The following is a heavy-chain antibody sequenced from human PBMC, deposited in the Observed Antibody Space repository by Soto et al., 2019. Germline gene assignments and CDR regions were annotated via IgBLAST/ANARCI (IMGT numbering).Heavy chain of an antibody. D-gene: IGHD3-22*01. V-gene: IGHV4-30-2*01. CDR3: PGSGYYHNRGMDV. CDR2: IYHSGST. Sequence: QLQLQESGSGLVKPSQTLSLTCAVSGGSISSGGYSWSWIRQPPGKGLEWIGYIYHSGSTYYNPSLKSRAPISVDRSKNQFSLKLSSVTAADTAVYYCPGSGYYHNRGMDVWGQGTTVTVSS. J-gene: IGHJ6*02. CDR1: GGSISSGGYS.